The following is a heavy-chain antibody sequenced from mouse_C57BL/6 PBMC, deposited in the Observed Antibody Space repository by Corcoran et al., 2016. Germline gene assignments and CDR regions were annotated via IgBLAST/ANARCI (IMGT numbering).Heavy chain of an antibody. J-gene: IGHJ1*03. V-gene: IGHV9-3*01. CDR1: GYTFTTYG. CDR3: ARRRYYGSSHYWYFDV. CDR2: INTYSGVP. D-gene: IGHD1-1*01. Sequence: QIQLVQSGPVLKQPGETVKISCKASGYTFTTYGMSWVKHAPGKGVKWMGLINTYSGVPPYADDFKGRFAFSLETSASTAYLQINNLKNEDTATYCCARRRYYGSSHYWYFDVWGTGTTVNVSS.